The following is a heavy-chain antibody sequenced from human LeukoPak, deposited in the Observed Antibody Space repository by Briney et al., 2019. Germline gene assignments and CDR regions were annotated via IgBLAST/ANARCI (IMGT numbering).Heavy chain of an antibody. CDR1: GGSISSSNY. D-gene: IGHD3-16*01. Sequence: SETLSLTCAVSGGSISSSNYWSWVRQPPVKGLDWIGEINHSGTTNYNPSLRSRVTISVDKSKNHFSLKLSSVAAADTAVYYCARHVYSAFDYWGQGTLVTVSS. CDR3: ARHVYSAFDY. CDR2: INHSGTT. J-gene: IGHJ4*02. V-gene: IGHV4-4*02.